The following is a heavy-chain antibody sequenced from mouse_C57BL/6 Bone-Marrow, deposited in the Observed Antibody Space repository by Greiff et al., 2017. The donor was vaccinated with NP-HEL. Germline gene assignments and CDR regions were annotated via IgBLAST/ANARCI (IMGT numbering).Heavy chain of an antibody. CDR3: ARGSYVAMDY. J-gene: IGHJ4*01. D-gene: IGHD2-12*01. Sequence: EVKLMESGPGLVKPSQSLSLTCSVTGYSITSGYYWNWIRQFPGNKLEWMGYISYDGSNNYNPSLKNRISITRDTSKNQFFLKLNSVTTEDTATYYCARGSYVAMDYWGQGTSVTVSS. CDR2: ISYDGSN. CDR1: GYSITSGYY. V-gene: IGHV3-6*01.